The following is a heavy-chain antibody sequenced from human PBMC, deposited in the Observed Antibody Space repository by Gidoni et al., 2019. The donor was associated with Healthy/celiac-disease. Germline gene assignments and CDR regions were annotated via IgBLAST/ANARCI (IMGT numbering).Heavy chain of an antibody. CDR1: GFPFSDDY. CDR2: ISSSSSYT. J-gene: IGHJ4*02. CDR3: ARDRLSRAGYDY. V-gene: IGHV3-11*06. Sequence: QVQLVESGGGLVKPGGSLRPSCASSGFPFSDDYMSWIRQAPGKGLEWVSYISSSSSYTNYADSVKGRFTISRDNAKNSLYLQMNSLRAEDTAVYYCARDRLSRAGYDYWGQGTLVTVSS. D-gene: IGHD3-9*01.